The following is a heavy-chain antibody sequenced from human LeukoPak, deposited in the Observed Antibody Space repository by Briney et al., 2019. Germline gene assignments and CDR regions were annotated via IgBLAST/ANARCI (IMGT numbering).Heavy chain of an antibody. CDR2: ISGSGGST. V-gene: IGHV3-23*01. D-gene: IGHD2-2*01. J-gene: IGHJ4*02. CDR3: VKRIESSTTQIDY. Sequence: GGSLRLSCASTGFTFSSYAMSWVRQAPGKGLEWISAISGSGGSTYYADSVKGRFTISRDNSKNALYLQMNSLRVEDTAIYYCVKRIESSTTQIDYWGQGTLVTVSS. CDR1: GFTFSSYA.